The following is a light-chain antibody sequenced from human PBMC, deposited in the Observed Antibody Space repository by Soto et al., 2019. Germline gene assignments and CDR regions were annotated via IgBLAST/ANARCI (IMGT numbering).Light chain of an antibody. CDR1: SSDVGSYNL. Sequence: QSALTQPASVSGSPGQSITISCTGSSSDVGSYNLVSWYQQHPGKAPKLMIYEDSRRPSGVSNRFSGSKSGNMASLTISGLQAEDEADYYCCSYAGSLYVFGTGTKLTVL. CDR3: CSYAGSLYV. V-gene: IGLV2-23*01. J-gene: IGLJ1*01. CDR2: EDS.